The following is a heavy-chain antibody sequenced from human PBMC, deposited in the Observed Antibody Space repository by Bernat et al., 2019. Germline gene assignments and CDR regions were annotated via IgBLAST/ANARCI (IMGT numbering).Heavy chain of an antibody. CDR3: ARDDDADRYNAFDI. CDR2: IYPKSGGT. J-gene: IGHJ3*02. Sequence: QVQLVQSGAEVKKPGASVKVSCKASGYTFTGYYIHWVRQAPGQGLEWMGWIYPKSGGTNYAQNLQGRVTMTRDTSISTAYMELTRLWSDDTAVYYCARDDDADRYNAFDIWGQGTVVTVSS. CDR1: GYTFTGYY. D-gene: IGHD5-18*01. V-gene: IGHV1-2*02.